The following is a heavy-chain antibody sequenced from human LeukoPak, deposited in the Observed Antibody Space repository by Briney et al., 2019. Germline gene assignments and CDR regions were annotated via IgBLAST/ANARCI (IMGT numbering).Heavy chain of an antibody. CDR1: GFTFSSYA. CDR2: ISGSGDST. J-gene: IGHJ5*02. V-gene: IGHV3-23*01. D-gene: IGHD3-22*01. CDR3: TRSLNYYDSGGHYPNWFDP. Sequence: GASLRLSCAASGFTFSSYAMNWVRQAPGKGLEWVSSISGSGDSTYYADSVKGRFTISRDKSKNTLYLQMNSLRAEDTAVYYCTRSLNYYDSGGHYPNWFDPWGQGTLVTVSS.